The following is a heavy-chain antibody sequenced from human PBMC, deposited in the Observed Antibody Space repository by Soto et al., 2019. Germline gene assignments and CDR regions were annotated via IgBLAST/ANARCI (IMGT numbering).Heavy chain of an antibody. CDR3: ARVNYYDSSGFFSHAFDI. CDR2: IYYSGGT. V-gene: IGHV4-30-4*01. CDR1: GGSISSDHYY. J-gene: IGHJ3*02. D-gene: IGHD3-22*01. Sequence: PSETLSLTCTVSGGSISSDHYYWSWIRQPPGKGLEWIGYIYYSGGTYYNPSLRSRVTISIDTSKNQFSLKLSSVTAADTAAFYCARVNYYDSSGFFSHAFDIWGQGTMVTRLL.